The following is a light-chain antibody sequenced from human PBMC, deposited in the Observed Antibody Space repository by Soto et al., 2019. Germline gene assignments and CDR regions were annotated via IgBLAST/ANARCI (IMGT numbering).Light chain of an antibody. CDR2: DNN. Sequence: QSVLTQPPSASGTPGQRVTISCSGSSSNIGSNTVNWYQHLPGTAPKLLIYDNNKRPSGIPDRFSGSKSGTSATLGITGLQTGDEADYYCGTWDSSLSAGVFGGGTKLTVL. CDR1: SSNIGSNT. CDR3: GTWDSSLSAGV. J-gene: IGLJ2*01. V-gene: IGLV1-51*01.